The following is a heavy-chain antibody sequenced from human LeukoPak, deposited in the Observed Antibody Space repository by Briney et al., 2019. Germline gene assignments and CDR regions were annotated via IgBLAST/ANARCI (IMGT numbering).Heavy chain of an antibody. D-gene: IGHD6-19*01. Sequence: ASVKVSCKASGYTFTSYYMHWVRQAPGQGLEWMGIINPSGGSTSYAQKFQGRVTMTRGTSTSTVYMELSSLRSEDTAVNYCARLEFPIAVAGKTGNDYWGQGTLVTVSS. V-gene: IGHV1-46*01. J-gene: IGHJ4*02. CDR1: GYTFTSYY. CDR3: ARLEFPIAVAGKTGNDY. CDR2: INPSGGST.